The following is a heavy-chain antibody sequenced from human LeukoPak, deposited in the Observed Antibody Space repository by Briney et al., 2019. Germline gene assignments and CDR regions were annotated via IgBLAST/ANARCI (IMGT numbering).Heavy chain of an antibody. J-gene: IGHJ4*02. V-gene: IGHV5-51*01. D-gene: IGHD6-13*01. CDR1: GYSFTNYW. Sequence: GESLKISCKGSGYSFTNYWIGWVRQMPGKGLEWMGIIYPGDSDTRYSPSFQSQVTISADKSISTAYLQWSSLKASDTAMYYCARANRYSSSWYPFDYWGQGTLVTVSS. CDR2: IYPGDSDT. CDR3: ARANRYSSSWYPFDY.